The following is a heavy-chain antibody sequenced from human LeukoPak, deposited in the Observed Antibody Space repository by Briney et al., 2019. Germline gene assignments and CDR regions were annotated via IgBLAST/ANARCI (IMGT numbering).Heavy chain of an antibody. CDR3: AKKRDSSSGWNWFDP. CDR1: GFTFSSYA. V-gene: IGHV3-23*01. J-gene: IGHJ5*02. Sequence: GGSLRLSCAASGFTFSSYAMSWVRQAPGKGLEWVSAISGSGGSTYYADSVEGRFTISRDNSKNTLYLQMNSLRAEDTAVYYCAKKRDSSSGWNWFDPWGQGTLVTVSS. CDR2: ISGSGGST. D-gene: IGHD6-19*01.